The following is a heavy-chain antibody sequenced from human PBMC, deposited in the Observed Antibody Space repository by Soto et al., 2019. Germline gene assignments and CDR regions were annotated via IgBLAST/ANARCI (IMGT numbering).Heavy chain of an antibody. CDR3: ARDPSGYYSWWFDH. V-gene: IGHV1-3*01. D-gene: IGHD3-3*01. J-gene: IGHJ5*02. CDR2: INAGNGNT. CDR1: GYTFTSYA. Sequence: ASVKVSCKASGYTFTSYAMHWVRQAPGQRLEWMGWINAGNGNTKYSQKFQGRVTITRDTSASTAYMELSSLRSEDTAVYYCARDPSGYYSWWFDHWGQGTLVTVSS.